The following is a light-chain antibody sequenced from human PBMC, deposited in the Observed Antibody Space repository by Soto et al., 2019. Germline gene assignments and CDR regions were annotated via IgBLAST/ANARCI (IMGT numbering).Light chain of an antibody. V-gene: IGKV3-20*01. CDR3: HKYDNSLYT. CDR1: QSVSSTY. J-gene: IGKJ2*01. CDR2: GAS. Sequence: EIVLTQSTGTLSLSPGERVTLSCRASQSVSSTYLAWYQQKPGQAPRLLIYGASSRATGIPDRFSGSGSGTYFTLTNSRLETEDIAVYYCHKYDNSLYTFGQGTKLEI.